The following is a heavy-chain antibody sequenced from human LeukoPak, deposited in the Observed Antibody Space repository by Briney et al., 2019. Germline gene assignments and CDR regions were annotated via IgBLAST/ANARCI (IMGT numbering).Heavy chain of an antibody. J-gene: IGHJ3*02. CDR2: ISTAGDP. CDR1: GFTFSSYD. V-gene: IGHV3-13*05. Sequence: GGSLRLSCTASGFTFSSYDKHWVRQDKGKGLEWVSAISTAGDPYYLGSVKGRFTISRENAKNSFYLQMNSLRAGDTAVYYCAGQARPGAAEGAFDIWGQGTMVTVSS. D-gene: IGHD2-2*01. CDR3: AGQARPGAAEGAFDI.